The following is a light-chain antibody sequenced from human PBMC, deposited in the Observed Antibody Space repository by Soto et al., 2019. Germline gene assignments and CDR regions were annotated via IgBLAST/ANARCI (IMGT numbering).Light chain of an antibody. J-gene: IGLJ2*01. Sequence: QPVLTQSPSASASLGASVKLTCTLSSGHSSYAIAWHQQQPEKGPRYLMKLNSDGSHSKGDGIPDRFSGSSSGAERYLTISSLQSEDEPDFYCQTWGTGIQVFGGGTKVTVL. CDR3: QTWGTGIQV. V-gene: IGLV4-69*01. CDR2: LNSDGSH. CDR1: SGHSSYA.